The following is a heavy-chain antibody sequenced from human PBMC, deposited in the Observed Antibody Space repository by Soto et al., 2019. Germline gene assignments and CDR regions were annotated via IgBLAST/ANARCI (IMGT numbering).Heavy chain of an antibody. J-gene: IGHJ3*02. V-gene: IGHV1-3*01. CDR2: INAGNGNT. CDR3: AIISLDGAFDI. Sequence: GASVKVSCKASGYTFTSYAMHWVRQAPGQRLEWMGWINAGNGNTKYSQKFQGRVTITRDTSASTAYMELRSLRSEDTAVYYCAIISLDGAFDIWGQGTMFTFSS. CDR1: GYTFTSYA. D-gene: IGHD1-1*01.